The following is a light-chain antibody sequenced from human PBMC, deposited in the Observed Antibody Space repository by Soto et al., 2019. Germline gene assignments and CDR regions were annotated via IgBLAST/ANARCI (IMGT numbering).Light chain of an antibody. J-gene: IGLJ2*01. CDR2: DEN. Sequence: SYELTQPPSVSVAPGQTASIACGGNNIGSKSVHWYQQKPGQAPVLVVYDENVRPSGIPERFSGSNSGHTATLTISRVEAGGEADYYCQVWDSSSDHVIFGGGTKLTVL. CDR1: NIGSKS. CDR3: QVWDSSSDHVI. V-gene: IGLV3-21*02.